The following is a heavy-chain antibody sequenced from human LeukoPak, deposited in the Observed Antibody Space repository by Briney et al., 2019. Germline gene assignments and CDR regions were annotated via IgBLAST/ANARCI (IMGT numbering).Heavy chain of an antibody. CDR1: GFTFDDYA. V-gene: IGHV3-9*01. Sequence: PGGSLRLSCAASGFTFDDYAMHWVRQAPGKGLEWVSGISWDSGSVDSADSVKGRFTISRDNARNSLFLQMNYLRAEDTAIYYCARDLAGHYYGSGSSFDYWGQGTLVTVSS. D-gene: IGHD3-10*01. J-gene: IGHJ4*02. CDR3: ARDLAGHYYGSGSSFDY. CDR2: ISWDSGSV.